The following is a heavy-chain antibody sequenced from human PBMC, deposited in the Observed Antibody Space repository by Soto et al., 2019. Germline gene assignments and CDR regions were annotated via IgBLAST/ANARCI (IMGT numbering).Heavy chain of an antibody. Sequence: QLQLRESGPGLVKPSETLSLTCAVSGGSISGGAGGLYCWGWIRQPSEKGLEWIGYIYDSGSTYYTPSLKSRVTISVNTSKDQFSLRLSSVTAADTAVYYCAREVIPLTTDWYFDLWGRGTLVTVSS. CDR1: GGSISGGAGGLYC. V-gene: IGHV4-30-4*01. CDR3: AREVIPLTTDWYFDL. D-gene: IGHD4-17*01. CDR2: IYDSGST. J-gene: IGHJ2*01.